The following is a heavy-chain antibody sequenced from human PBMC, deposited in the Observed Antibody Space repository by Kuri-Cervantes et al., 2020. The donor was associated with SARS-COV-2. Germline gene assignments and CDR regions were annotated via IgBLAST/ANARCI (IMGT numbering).Heavy chain of an antibody. D-gene: IGHD3-16*01. V-gene: IGHV3-7*01. CDR2: IKQDGSEK. CDR1: GFPFSSYW. Sequence: CAASGFPFSSYWMSWVRQAPGKGLEWVANIKQDGSEKYYVDSVKGRFTISRDNAKNSLYLQMNSLRAEDTAVYYCARWGVYYFDYWGQGTLVTVSS. J-gene: IGHJ4*02. CDR3: ARWGVYYFDY.